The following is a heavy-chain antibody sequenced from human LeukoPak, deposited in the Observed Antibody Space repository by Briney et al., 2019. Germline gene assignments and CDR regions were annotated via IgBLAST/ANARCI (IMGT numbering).Heavy chain of an antibody. D-gene: IGHD2-2*02. Sequence: PGGSLRLSCAASGFTFSDYYMSWIRQAPGKGLEWVSAISGSGVSTYYADSVKGRFTVSRDNSKNTLYLQMSSLRAEDTAVYYCATLYGLLFYWGQGTLVTVSS. J-gene: IGHJ4*02. CDR2: ISGSGVST. V-gene: IGHV3-23*01. CDR1: GFTFSDYY. CDR3: ATLYGLLFY.